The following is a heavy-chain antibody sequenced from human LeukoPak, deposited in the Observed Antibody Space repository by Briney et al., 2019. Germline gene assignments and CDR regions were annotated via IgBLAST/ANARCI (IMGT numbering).Heavy chain of an antibody. D-gene: IGHD3-10*01. CDR3: ARDNRYYYGSGSYYYYYYGMDV. V-gene: IGHV4-59*01. Sequence: SETLSLTCTVSGGSISSYYWSWIRQPPGKGLEWIGYIYYSGSTNYNPSLKSRVTISVDTSKNQFSLKLSSVTAADTAVYYCARDNRYYYGSGSYYYYYYGMDVWGQGTTVTVSS. CDR2: IYYSGST. CDR1: GGSISSYY. J-gene: IGHJ6*02.